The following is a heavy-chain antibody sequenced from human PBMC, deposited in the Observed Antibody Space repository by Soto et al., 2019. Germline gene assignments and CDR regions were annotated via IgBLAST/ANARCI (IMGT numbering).Heavy chain of an antibody. D-gene: IGHD5-18*01. CDR2: ISWNSANT. J-gene: IGHJ6*02. CDR1: GFTFDDYA. Sequence: EVQLVESGGGLVQPGRSLRLSCAVSGFTFDDYAMHWVRQAPGKGLEWVSGISWNSANTDYADSVGGRFTISRDSAKNSLFLQMDSLKPEDTALYYCAKDIGGYGFGLNYYAMDVWGQGTTVTVSS. V-gene: IGHV3-9*01. CDR3: AKDIGGYGFGLNYYAMDV.